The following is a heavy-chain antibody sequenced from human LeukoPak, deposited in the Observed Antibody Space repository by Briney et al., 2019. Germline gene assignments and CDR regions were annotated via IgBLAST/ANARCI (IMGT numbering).Heavy chain of an antibody. J-gene: IGHJ4*02. CDR3: AREIEDGADFWSGYSYFDY. CDR1: GFTFSTYG. Sequence: SGGSLRLSCAASGFTFSTYGMHWVRQAPGKGLEWVAVISYDGSNKYYADSVKGRFTISRDNAKNSLYLQMNSLRAEDTAVYYCAREIEDGADFWSGYSYFDYWGQGTLVTVSS. D-gene: IGHD3-3*01. V-gene: IGHV3-30*03. CDR2: ISYDGSNK.